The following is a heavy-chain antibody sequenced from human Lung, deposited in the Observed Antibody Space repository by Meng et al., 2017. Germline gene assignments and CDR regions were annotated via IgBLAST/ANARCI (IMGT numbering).Heavy chain of an antibody. CDR2: IYYSGST. J-gene: IGHJ4*02. Sequence: QVQLQESGPGLVKPSQTLSLTCHVSGGSISSGDYYWSWIRQPPGKGLEWIGYIYYSGSTYYTPSLKSRVIISVDTSKNQFSLKLTSVTGADAAVYYCARVGGCSGGGCYHRLFDYWGQGTLVTVSS. CDR1: GGSISSGDYY. D-gene: IGHD2-15*01. CDR3: ARVGGCSGGGCYHRLFDY. V-gene: IGHV4-30-4*01.